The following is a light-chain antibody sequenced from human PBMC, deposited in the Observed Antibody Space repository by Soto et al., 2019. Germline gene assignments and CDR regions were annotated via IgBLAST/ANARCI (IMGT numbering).Light chain of an antibody. CDR3: RQYNDWLLT. CDR1: QSVGSN. Sequence: EIVMTQSPATLSVSPGERATLSCRASQSVGSNLAWYQQKPGQAPRLLIDGASTRATGIPARFSGSGSGTDFTLTISSLQSEDFAVYYCRQYNDWLLTFGGGTKVEIK. J-gene: IGKJ4*01. CDR2: GAS. V-gene: IGKV3-15*01.